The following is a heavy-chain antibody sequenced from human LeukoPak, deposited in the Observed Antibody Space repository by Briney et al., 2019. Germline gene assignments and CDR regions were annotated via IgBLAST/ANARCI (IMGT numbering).Heavy chain of an antibody. CDR3: ARDRVAGECWFDP. CDR1: GGSISSYY. CDR2: IYYSGST. D-gene: IGHD2-15*01. J-gene: IGHJ5*02. Sequence: PSETLSLTCTVSGGSISSYYWSWIRQPPGKRLEWIGYIYYSGSTNYNPSLKSRVTISVDTSKNQFSLKLSSVTAADTAVYYCARDRVAGECWFDPWGQGTLVTVSS. V-gene: IGHV4-59*01.